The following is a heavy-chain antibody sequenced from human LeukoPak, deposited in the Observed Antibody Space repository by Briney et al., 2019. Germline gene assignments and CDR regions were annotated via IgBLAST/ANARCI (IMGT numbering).Heavy chain of an antibody. CDR2: INHSGST. CDR3: ARADWYYYDSSGYYLDY. CDR1: GGSFSGYY. Sequence: PSETLSLTCAVYGGSFSGYYWSWIRQPPGKGLEWIGEINHSGSTNYNPSLKSRVTISVDTSKNQFSLKLSSVTAADTAVYYCARADWYYYDSSGYYLDYWGQGTLVTVSS. V-gene: IGHV4-34*01. D-gene: IGHD3-22*01. J-gene: IGHJ4*02.